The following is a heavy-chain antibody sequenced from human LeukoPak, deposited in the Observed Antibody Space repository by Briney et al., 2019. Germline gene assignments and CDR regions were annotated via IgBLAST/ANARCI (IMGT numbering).Heavy chain of an antibody. V-gene: IGHV3-48*01. D-gene: IGHD2-15*01. Sequence: GGSLRLSCAASGFTFSSYSMNWVRQAPGKGLEWVSYISWSSSTIHYADSVKGRFTISRDNAKNSLYLQMNSLRAEDTAVYYCARAGCGWVLTPCDAFDIWGQGTMVTVSS. CDR1: GFTFSSYS. J-gene: IGHJ3*02. CDR3: ARAGCGWVLTPCDAFDI. CDR2: ISWSSSTI.